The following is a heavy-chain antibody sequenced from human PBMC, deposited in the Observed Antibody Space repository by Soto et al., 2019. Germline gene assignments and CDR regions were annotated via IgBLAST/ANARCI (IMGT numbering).Heavy chain of an antibody. J-gene: IGHJ6*02. CDR1: GFTFSSYT. Sequence: PGGSLRLSCAASGFTFSSYTMHWVRQAPGKGLEWVAVISYDGSNKYYADSVKGRFTISRDNSKNTLYLQMNSLRVEDTTVYHCARGIGGRQGIAAAGSPPYNHYYGMDVWGQGTTVTGSS. CDR3: ARGIGGRQGIAAAGSPPYNHYYGMDV. D-gene: IGHD6-13*01. V-gene: IGHV3-30-3*01. CDR2: ISYDGSNK.